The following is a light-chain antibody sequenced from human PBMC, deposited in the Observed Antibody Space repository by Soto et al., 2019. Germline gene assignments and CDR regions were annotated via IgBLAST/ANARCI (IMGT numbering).Light chain of an antibody. V-gene: IGLV1-40*01. CDR1: SSNIGTDSD. Sequence: QSALTQPPSVSGAPGQRVTISCTGSSSNIGTDSDVNWYQQLPGTAPKLLIFGNSNRPSGVPDRFSGSKSGTSASLAITGLQTEDEGDYYCQSYDSSLSVWVFGGGTQLTVL. CDR2: GNS. J-gene: IGLJ3*02. CDR3: QSYDSSLSVWV.